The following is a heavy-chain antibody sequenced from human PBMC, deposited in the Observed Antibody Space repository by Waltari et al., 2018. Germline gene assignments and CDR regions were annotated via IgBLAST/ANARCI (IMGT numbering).Heavy chain of an antibody. CDR2: ISYSVRT. V-gene: IGHV4-39*01. Sequence: QLHLQESCPSLVRPPEILSLTCSVSNCSITSNHYQWGGIRPSPGHPLEWVGSISYSVRTYDNPSLKSRLTLSIDTSKNHFTMNVRSVTAADAAVYDCASSSCLYSCGLGVWGQGTTVSVSS. CDR1: NCSITSNHYQ. J-gene: IGHJ6*02. CDR3: ASSSCLYSCGLGV.